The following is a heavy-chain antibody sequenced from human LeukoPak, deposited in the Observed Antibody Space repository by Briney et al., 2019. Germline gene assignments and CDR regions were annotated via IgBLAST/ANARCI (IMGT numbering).Heavy chain of an antibody. CDR3: ARHGFSGSYPFYYYYYYMDV. D-gene: IGHD1-26*01. V-gene: IGHV4-39*01. CDR2: IYYSGST. CDR1: GGSISSSSYY. Sequence: PSETLSLTCTVSGGSISSSSYYWGWIRPPPGKGLEWIGGIYYSGSTYYNPSLKSRVTISVDTSKNQISLKLSSVTAADTAVYYCARHGFSGSYPFYYYYYYMDVWGKGTTVTVSS. J-gene: IGHJ6*03.